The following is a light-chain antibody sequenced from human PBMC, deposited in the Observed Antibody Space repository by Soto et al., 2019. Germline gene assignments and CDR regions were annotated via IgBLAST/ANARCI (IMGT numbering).Light chain of an antibody. J-gene: IGLJ1*01. V-gene: IGLV2-8*01. CDR2: EVS. Sequence: ALTQPPSASGSPGQSVTISCTGNSSDVGGYNYVSWYQQHPGKAPKLMIYEVSQRPSGVPDRFSGSKSGNTASLTVSGLQAEDVADYYCNSYAGSNNVFGTGTKVTLL. CDR3: NSYAGSNNV. CDR1: SSDVGGYNY.